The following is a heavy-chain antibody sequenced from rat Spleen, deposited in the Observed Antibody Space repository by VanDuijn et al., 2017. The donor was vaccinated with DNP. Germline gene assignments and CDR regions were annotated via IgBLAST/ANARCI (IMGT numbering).Heavy chain of an antibody. D-gene: IGHD1-12*01. CDR2: IMYDDSIT. CDR3: ARHRTIMPYYYAMDA. J-gene: IGHJ4*01. V-gene: IGHV5-17*01. CDR1: GFTFSDYS. Sequence: EVQLVESGGGLVQPGNSLKLSCAASGFTFSDYSMAWVRQSPKKGLEWVATIMYDDSITYYRDSVKGRFTISRDNAKSTLYLQMDSLRSEDTATYYCARHRTIMPYYYAMDAWGQGASVTVSS.